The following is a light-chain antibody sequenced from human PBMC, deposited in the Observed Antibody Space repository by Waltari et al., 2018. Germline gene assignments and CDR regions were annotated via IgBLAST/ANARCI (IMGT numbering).Light chain of an antibody. Sequence: EIVLTQSPATLSLSPGEGATLSCRASQSVSSYLAWYQQKPGQAPRLLIYDASNRATGIPARFSGSGSGTDFTLIISSLEPEDFAVYYCQQRSSWPITFGQGTRLEIK. CDR3: QQRSSWPIT. CDR2: DAS. V-gene: IGKV3-11*01. J-gene: IGKJ5*01. CDR1: QSVSSY.